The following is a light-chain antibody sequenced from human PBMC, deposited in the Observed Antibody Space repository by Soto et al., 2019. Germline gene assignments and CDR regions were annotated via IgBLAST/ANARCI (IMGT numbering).Light chain of an antibody. CDR3: QHYNTYSPGT. CDR1: QSVSSW. V-gene: IGKV1-5*01. Sequence: DIPMTQTPATLSAFAGDRVTVTCRASQSVSSWVAWYKEKPGRGPKLLIYDASTWQSGVPSRFIGSGSGTEFTLTITSLQPDDFATYYCQHYNTYSPGTFGQGTRVEVK. J-gene: IGKJ1*01. CDR2: DAS.